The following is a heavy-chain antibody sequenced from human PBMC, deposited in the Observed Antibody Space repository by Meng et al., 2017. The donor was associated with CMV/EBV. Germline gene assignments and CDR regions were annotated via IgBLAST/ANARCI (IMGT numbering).Heavy chain of an antibody. J-gene: IGHJ5*02. CDR1: GFTFSGYA. V-gene: IGHV3-30*09. Sequence: GGSLRLSCAASGFTFSGYAMHWVRRAPGKGLEWVAFIAFDGSNKYYADSVKGRFAVSRDNPKNTLYLQLNSLRREDTAMYYCARDDPIDPWGQGTLVTVSS. CDR2: IAFDGSNK. D-gene: IGHD5-24*01. CDR3: ARDDPIDP.